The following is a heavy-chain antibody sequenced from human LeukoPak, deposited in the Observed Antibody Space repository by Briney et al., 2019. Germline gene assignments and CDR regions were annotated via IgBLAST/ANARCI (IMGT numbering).Heavy chain of an antibody. J-gene: IGHJ3*02. CDR1: GFIFSNDW. V-gene: IGHV3-15*01. Sequence: GGSLRLSCAASGFIFSNDWMSWVRQAPGKGLEWVGRIKSKIDGGTADYAAPVKGRFTISRDDSKNMLYLQMNSLRTEDTAVYYCTSYNDRDAFNIWGQGTMVTVS. CDR3: TSYNDRDAFNI. D-gene: IGHD3-3*01. CDR2: IKSKIDGGTA.